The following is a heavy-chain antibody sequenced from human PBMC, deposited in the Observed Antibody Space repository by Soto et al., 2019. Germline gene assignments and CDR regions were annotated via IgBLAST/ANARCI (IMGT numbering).Heavy chain of an antibody. Sequence: QVQLVQSGAEAKKPGASVKVSCKASGYTFTSYDINWVRQATGQGLEWMGWMKPNSGNTGDAQKFQGRGTMTGNTSISTAYMEMSSLRSDDTSVYYCARSGLGYCSGGSCDYNWCDPWVQGTLVTVSS. J-gene: IGHJ5*02. CDR2: MKPNSGNT. D-gene: IGHD2-15*01. CDR1: GYTFTSYD. CDR3: ARSGLGYCSGGSCDYNWCDP. V-gene: IGHV1-8*01.